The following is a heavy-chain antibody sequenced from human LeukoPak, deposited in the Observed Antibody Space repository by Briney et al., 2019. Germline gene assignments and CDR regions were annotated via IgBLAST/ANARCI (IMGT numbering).Heavy chain of an antibody. V-gene: IGHV3-74*01. D-gene: IGHD6-19*01. CDR2: INSDGSST. CDR1: GFTFSSYW. J-gene: IGHJ4*02. CDR3: ARAGSSGWYGKY. Sequence: GGSLRLSCAASGFTFSSYWMHWVRQAPGKGLVWVSRINSDGSSTSYADSVKGRFTISRDNANNSVYLQMNSLREEDTAIYYCARAGSSGWYGKYWGQGTLVTVSS.